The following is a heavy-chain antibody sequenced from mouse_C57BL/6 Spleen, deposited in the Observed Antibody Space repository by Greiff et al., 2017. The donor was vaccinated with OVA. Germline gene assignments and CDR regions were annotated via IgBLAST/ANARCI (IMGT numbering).Heavy chain of an antibody. V-gene: IGHV1-54*01. CDR1: GYAFTNYL. CDR3: ARSSNYRFAY. CDR2: INPGSGGT. J-gene: IGHJ3*01. D-gene: IGHD2-5*01. Sequence: QVQLKQSGAELVRPGTSVKVSCKASGYAFTNYLIEWVKQRPGQGLEWIGVINPGSGGTNYNEEFKGKATLTADKSSSTAYMQLSSLTSEDSAVYFCARSSNYRFAYWGQGTLVTVSA.